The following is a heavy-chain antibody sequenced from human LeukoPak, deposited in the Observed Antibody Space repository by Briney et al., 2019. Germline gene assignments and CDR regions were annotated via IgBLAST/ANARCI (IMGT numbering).Heavy chain of an antibody. CDR2: IYYSGST. Sequence: SETLSLTCTVSGGSISSSSYYWGWIRQPPGKGLEWIGSIYYSGSTYYNPSLKSRVTISVDTSKNQFSLKLSSVTAADTAVYYCARGTVAAVAGDYWGQGTLVTVSS. V-gene: IGHV4-39*07. CDR3: ARGTVAAVAGDY. CDR1: GGSISSSSYY. D-gene: IGHD6-19*01. J-gene: IGHJ4*02.